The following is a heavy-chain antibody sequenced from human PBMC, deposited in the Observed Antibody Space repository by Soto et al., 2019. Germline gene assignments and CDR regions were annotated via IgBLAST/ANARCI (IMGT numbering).Heavy chain of an antibody. CDR3: ASGGEGGTTGGGSDY. Sequence: SETLSLTCAVSGYSISSGYYWGWIRQPPGKGLEWIGSIYHSGSTYYNPSLKSRVTISVDTSKNQFSLKLSSVTAADTAVYYCASGGEGGTTGGGSDYWGQGTLVTVSS. V-gene: IGHV4-38-2*01. CDR2: IYHSGST. CDR1: GYSISSGYY. D-gene: IGHD1-7*01. J-gene: IGHJ4*02.